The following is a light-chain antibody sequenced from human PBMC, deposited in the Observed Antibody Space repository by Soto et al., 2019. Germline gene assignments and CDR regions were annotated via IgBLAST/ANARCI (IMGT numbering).Light chain of an antibody. CDR1: SSDVGGYNY. V-gene: IGLV2-14*01. J-gene: IGLJ1*01. Sequence: QSVLTQPASVSGSPGQSITISCTGTSSDVGGYNYVSWYQRHPGKAPKLMIYDVSNRPSGVSNRFSGSKSGNTASLTISGLQAEDEADYYCSSYTSSSISYVFGTGTKVTVL. CDR3: SSYTSSSISYV. CDR2: DVS.